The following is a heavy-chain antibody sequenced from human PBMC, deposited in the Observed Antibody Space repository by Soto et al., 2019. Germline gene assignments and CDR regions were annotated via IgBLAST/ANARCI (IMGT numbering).Heavy chain of an antibody. V-gene: IGHV3-21*01. D-gene: IGHD3-16*01. CDR3: ARGSWGGDGIDV. J-gene: IGHJ6*02. Sequence: GGSLRLSCAASGFIFSTYTINWVRQAPGKGLEWVASISSSSRDIFYADSVKARFTISRDNANSSVDLQMNSLRVGDTAIYYCARGSWGGDGIDVWGQGTTVTVSS. CDR2: ISSSSRDI. CDR1: GFIFSTYT.